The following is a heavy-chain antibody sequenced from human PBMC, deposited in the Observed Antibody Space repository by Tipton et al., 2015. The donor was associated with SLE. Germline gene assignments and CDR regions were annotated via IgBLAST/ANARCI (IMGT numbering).Heavy chain of an antibody. Sequence: QLVQSGGEVKKPGASVKVSCKTSGYTFTTYGIDWVRQAPGQGLEWMGWISAYYGTTKYAEKFQGRVTVTTDATTRTASMELRSLRSDDTAVYYCAISGGSFEYWGQGTLVSVSS. J-gene: IGHJ4*02. V-gene: IGHV1-18*01. CDR3: AISGGSFEY. D-gene: IGHD2-15*01. CDR1: GYTFTTYG. CDR2: ISAYYGTT.